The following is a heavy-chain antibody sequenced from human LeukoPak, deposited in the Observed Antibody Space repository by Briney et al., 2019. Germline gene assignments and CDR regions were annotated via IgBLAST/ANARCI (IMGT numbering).Heavy chain of an antibody. V-gene: IGHV3-53*01. Sequence: PGGSLRLSCAASGFTVSSSYMYWVRQAPGKGLEWVSFFYRGDSTYYAESVRGRFTISRDNSKNTLYLLMNSLIPEDTAVYYCARGPGDFDASDIWGQGTMVTVSS. CDR1: GFTVSSSY. CDR2: FYRGDST. D-gene: IGHD1-14*01. CDR3: ARGPGDFDASDI. J-gene: IGHJ3*02.